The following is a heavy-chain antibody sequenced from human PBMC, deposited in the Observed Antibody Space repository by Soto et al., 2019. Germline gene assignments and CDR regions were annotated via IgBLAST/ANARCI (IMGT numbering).Heavy chain of an antibody. CDR1: GGSISSSSYY. J-gene: IGHJ6*02. V-gene: IGHV4-39*01. CDR3: ARPGSSWTDYGMDV. CDR2: IYYSGST. Sequence: PSETLSLTCTVSGGSISSSSYYWGWIRQPPGKGLEWIGSIYYSGSTYYNPSLKSRVTISVDTSKNQFSLKLSSVTAAETAVYYCARPGSSWTDYGMDVWGQGTTVTVSS. D-gene: IGHD6-13*01.